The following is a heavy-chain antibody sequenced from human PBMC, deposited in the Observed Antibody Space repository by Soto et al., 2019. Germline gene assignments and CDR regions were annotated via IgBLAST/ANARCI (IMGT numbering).Heavy chain of an antibody. CDR1: GFTFSTYA. Sequence: EVQLLESGGGLVQPGGSLRLSCAASGFTFSTYAMSWVRQAPGKGLEWVSAISGGRSGTYYADSVRGRFTLSRDDSTNTLYLQMNSLRAEDTAIYYGAKGSLGYCSGASCYFFDFWGQGTLVTVSS. V-gene: IGHV3-23*01. J-gene: IGHJ4*02. CDR3: AKGSLGYCSGASCYFFDF. D-gene: IGHD2-2*01. CDR2: ISGGRSGT.